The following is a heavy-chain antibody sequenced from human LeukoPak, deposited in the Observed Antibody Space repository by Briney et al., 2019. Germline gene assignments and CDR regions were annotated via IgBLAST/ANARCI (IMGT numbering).Heavy chain of an antibody. V-gene: IGHV4-34*12. CDR1: GESFSDYY. D-gene: IGHD3-10*01. Sequence: SETLSLTCAVFGESFSDYYWSWIRQPPGKGLEWIGNIFYSGSTYYSPSLRSRVTISLDTSRNQFSLKLNSVTAADTAVYYCAKSNGYGLVDIWGQGTMVTVSS. CDR3: AKSNGYGLVDI. CDR2: IFYSGST. J-gene: IGHJ3*02.